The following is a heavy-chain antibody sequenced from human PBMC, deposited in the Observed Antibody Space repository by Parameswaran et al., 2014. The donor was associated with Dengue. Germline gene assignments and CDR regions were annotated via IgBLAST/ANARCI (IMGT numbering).Heavy chain of an antibody. CDR3: ARGWGAYYFDY. J-gene: IGHJ4*02. Sequence: WIRQPPGKGLEWIGEINHSGSTNYNPSLKSRVTISVDTSKNQFSLKLSSVTAADTAVYYCARGWGAYYFDYWGQGTLVTVSS. D-gene: IGHD7-27*01. V-gene: IGHV4-34*01. CDR2: INHSGST.